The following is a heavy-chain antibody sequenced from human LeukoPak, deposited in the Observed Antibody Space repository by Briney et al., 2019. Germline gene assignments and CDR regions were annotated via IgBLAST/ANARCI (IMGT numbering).Heavy chain of an antibody. Sequence: SETLSLTCTVSGGSISSYYWSWIRQPPGKGLEWIGYIYYSGSTNYNPSLKSRVTISVDTSKNQFSLKLSSVTAADTAVYYCARHSPYGSGSYYKAYFDYWGQGTLVTVSS. CDR3: ARHSPYGSGSYYKAYFDY. J-gene: IGHJ4*02. D-gene: IGHD3-10*01. CDR1: GGSISSYY. V-gene: IGHV4-59*08. CDR2: IYYSGST.